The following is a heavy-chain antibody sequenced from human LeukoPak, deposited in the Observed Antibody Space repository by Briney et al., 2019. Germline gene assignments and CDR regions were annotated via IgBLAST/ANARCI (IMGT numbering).Heavy chain of an antibody. CDR2: TYYRSKWYN. CDR1: GDSVSSNSAA. CDR3: ARASVPYSSGWYILDY. Sequence: SQTLSLTCAISGDSVSSNSAAWNWIRQSPSRGLEWLGRTYYRSKWYNDYAVSVKSRITINPDTSKNQFSPQLNSVTPEDTAVYYCARASVPYSSGWYILDYWGQGTLVTVSS. D-gene: IGHD6-19*01. V-gene: IGHV6-1*01. J-gene: IGHJ4*02.